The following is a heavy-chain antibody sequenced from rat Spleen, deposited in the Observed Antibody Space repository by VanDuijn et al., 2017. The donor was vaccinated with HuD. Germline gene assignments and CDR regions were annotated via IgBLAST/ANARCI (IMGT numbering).Heavy chain of an antibody. Sequence: EVQLVESGGGLVQPGRSLKLSCVASGFTFNNYWMTWIRQSPGKGLEWVASITNIAGRTHYPDSVKGRFTISRDNAKSTLYLQMDSLRSEDTATYYCARGPAGSYYPYYFDYWGQGVMVTVSS. CDR1: GFTFNNYW. V-gene: IGHV5-31*01. CDR2: ITNIAGRT. CDR3: ARGPAGSYYPYYFDY. J-gene: IGHJ2*01. D-gene: IGHD1-12*02.